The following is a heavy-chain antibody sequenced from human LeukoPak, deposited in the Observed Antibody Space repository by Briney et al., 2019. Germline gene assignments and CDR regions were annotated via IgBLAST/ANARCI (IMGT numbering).Heavy chain of an antibody. Sequence: ASVTVSCLASGYTFTGYYMHWLRQAPAQGLEWMGWINPSSCGTNFGQKLQGRVTLTRDTSINAAYVALSSQRSDDSAGGYCSRSKLDDCGGVGDHYFQHWGQGTLVTVSS. CDR1: GYTFTGYY. CDR2: INPSSCGT. D-gene: IGHD2-21*01. CDR3: SRSKLDDCGGVGDHYFQH. V-gene: IGHV1-2*02. J-gene: IGHJ1*01.